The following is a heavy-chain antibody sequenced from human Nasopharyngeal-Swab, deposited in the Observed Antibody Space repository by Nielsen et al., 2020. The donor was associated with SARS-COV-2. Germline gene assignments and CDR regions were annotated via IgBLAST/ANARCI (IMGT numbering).Heavy chain of an antibody. CDR2: ISYDGSNK. V-gene: IGHV3-30*18. Sequence: VCQAPGKGLEWVAVISYDGSNKYYADSVKGRFTISRDNSKNTLYLQMNSLRAEDTAVYYCAKGPHHYYGSGSYYPAFDIWGQGTMVTVSS. J-gene: IGHJ3*02. D-gene: IGHD3-10*01. CDR3: AKGPHHYYGSGSYYPAFDI.